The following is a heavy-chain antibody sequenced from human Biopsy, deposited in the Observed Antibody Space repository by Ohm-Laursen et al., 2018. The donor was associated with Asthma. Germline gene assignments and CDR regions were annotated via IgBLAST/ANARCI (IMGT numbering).Heavy chain of an antibody. CDR1: GGTLNNYA. J-gene: IGHJ6*02. D-gene: IGHD5-12*01. CDR3: ARGYSGTDRIVYYYSGMEV. V-gene: IGHV1-69*01. CDR2: LIPVLGTA. Sequence: SSVKVSCKSSGGTLNNYAINWVRQAPGQGLEWMGGLIPVLGTADYAQMFEGRATITADESTSTAYMELSSLRFEDTAVYYCARGYSGTDRIVYYYSGMEVWGQGTTVTVSS.